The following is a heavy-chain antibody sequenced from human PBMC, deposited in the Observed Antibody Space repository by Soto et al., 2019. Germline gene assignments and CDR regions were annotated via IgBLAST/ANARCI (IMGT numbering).Heavy chain of an antibody. CDR3: ARGAMGNYYNDY. J-gene: IGHJ4*02. D-gene: IGHD3-10*01. V-gene: IGHV3-74*01. CDR1: GFTFSSYW. CDR2: IKGDGIST. Sequence: EVQLVESGGGLVQSGGSLRLSCAASGFTFSSYWMHCVRQAPGKGLVWVSRIKGDGISTNYADSVKGRFTISRDNAKDTVFLQMNGLSGEDTAVDYCARGAMGNYYNDYWGQGTLVTVSS.